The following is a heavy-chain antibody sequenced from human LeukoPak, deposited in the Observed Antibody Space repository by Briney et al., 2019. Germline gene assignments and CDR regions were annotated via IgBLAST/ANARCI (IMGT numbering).Heavy chain of an antibody. CDR1: GFTFSSYS. CDR2: ISSSSSYI. D-gene: IGHD3-22*01. Sequence: PGGSLRLSCAASGFTFSSYSMNWVRQAPGKGLEWVSSISSSSSYIYCADSVKGRFTISRDNAKSSLYLQMNSLRAEDTAVYYCARGTALYYYDSSGYSNFDYWGQGTLVTVSS. CDR3: ARGTALYYYDSSGYSNFDY. J-gene: IGHJ4*02. V-gene: IGHV3-21*01.